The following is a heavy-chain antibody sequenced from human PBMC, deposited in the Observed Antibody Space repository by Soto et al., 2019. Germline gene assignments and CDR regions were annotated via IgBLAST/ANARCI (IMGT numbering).Heavy chain of an antibody. V-gene: IGHV3-21*01. D-gene: IGHD6-13*01. CDR1: GFTFSSYS. CDR3: ARDRRGIAAAGSFDY. CDR2: ISSSSSYI. Sequence: GGSLRLSCAASGFTFSSYSMNWVRQAPGKGLEWVSSISSSSSYIYYADSVKGRLTISRDNAKNSLYLQMNSLRAEDTAVYYCARDRRGIAAAGSFDYWGQGTLVTVSS. J-gene: IGHJ4*02.